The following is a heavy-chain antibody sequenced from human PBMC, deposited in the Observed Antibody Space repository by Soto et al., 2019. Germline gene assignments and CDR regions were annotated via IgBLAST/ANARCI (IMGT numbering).Heavy chain of an antibody. Sequence: LSLTCAVSGGSISSGGYSWSWIRQPPGKGLEWIGYIYHSGSTYYNPSLKSRVTISVDRSKNQFSLKLSSVTAADTAVYYCARGGGSYSPFDYWGQGTLVTVSS. CDR1: GGSISSGGYS. J-gene: IGHJ4*02. CDR3: ARGGGSYSPFDY. D-gene: IGHD1-26*01. CDR2: IYHSGST. V-gene: IGHV4-30-2*01.